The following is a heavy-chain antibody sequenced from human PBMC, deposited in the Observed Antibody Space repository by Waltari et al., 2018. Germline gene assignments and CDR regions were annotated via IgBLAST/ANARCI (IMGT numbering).Heavy chain of an antibody. J-gene: IGHJ4*02. D-gene: IGHD2-8*01. Sequence: EVKLVESGGGLVKPGGSLRLSCVASGFTFSTYNMNWVRQAPGKVLGGLAAITGYDHVYVADSLKGRFTISRDNVKQTVYLQMDGLTGADTAIYYCARGITKGFESWGQGTLVTVSP. CDR1: GFTFSTYN. CDR2: ITGYDHV. V-gene: IGHV3-21*02. CDR3: ARGITKGFES.